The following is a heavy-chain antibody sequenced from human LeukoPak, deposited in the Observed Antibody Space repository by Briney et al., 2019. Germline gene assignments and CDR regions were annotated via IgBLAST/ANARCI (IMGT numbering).Heavy chain of an antibody. CDR1: GYRFTSYW. D-gene: IGHD4-17*01. CDR3: ARHNYGDLVKHYYYYGMDV. J-gene: IGHJ6*02. V-gene: IGHV5-51*01. CDR2: IYPDDSDT. Sequence: GGSLKISCKGSGYRFTSYWIGWVRQMPGKGLEWMGIIYPDDSDTKYSPSFQGQVTISVDKSVSTAYLQWSSLKASDTAMYYCARHNYGDLVKHYYYYGMDVWGQGTTVTVSS.